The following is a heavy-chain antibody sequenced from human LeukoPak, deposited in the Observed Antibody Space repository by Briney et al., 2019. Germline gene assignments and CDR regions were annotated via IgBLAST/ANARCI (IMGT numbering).Heavy chain of an antibody. D-gene: IGHD5-24*01. J-gene: IGHJ4*02. V-gene: IGHV3-23*01. CDR2: ISASGDST. CDR1: GFTFSSYW. Sequence: GGSLRLSCAASGFTFSSYWMSWVRQAPGKGLEWVSAISASGDSTYYADSVKGRFTISRDNSKSTLYLQMNSLRAEDTAVYYCAKDRRDGYNWCPFDYWGQGTLVSVSS. CDR3: AKDRRDGYNWCPFDY.